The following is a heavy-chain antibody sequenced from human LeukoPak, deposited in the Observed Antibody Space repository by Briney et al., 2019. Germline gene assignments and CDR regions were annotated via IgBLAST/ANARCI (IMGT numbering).Heavy chain of an antibody. CDR1: GFTFSSYA. V-gene: IGHV3-23*01. Sequence: GGSLRLSCAASGFTFSSYAMTWVRQALGKGLEWVSVISGSGTNTDYADSVKGRFTISRDNSKNTLYLQMNSLRAEDTAVYYCAKVPNWNYLWFDPWGQGTLVTVSS. CDR3: AKVPNWNYLWFDP. D-gene: IGHD1-7*01. CDR2: ISGSGTNT. J-gene: IGHJ5*02.